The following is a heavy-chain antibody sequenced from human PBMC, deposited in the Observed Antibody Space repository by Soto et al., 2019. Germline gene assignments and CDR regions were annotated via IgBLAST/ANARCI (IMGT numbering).Heavy chain of an antibody. CDR2: IYSGGST. Sequence: GGSLRLSCAASGFTVSSNYMSWVRQAPGKGLEWVSVIYSGGSTYYADSVKGRFTISRHNSKNTQYLQMNSLRAEDTAVYYCARSINIVATIGAFDIWGQGTMVTVSS. CDR3: ARSINIVATIGAFDI. D-gene: IGHD5-12*01. J-gene: IGHJ3*02. CDR1: GFTVSSNY. V-gene: IGHV3-53*04.